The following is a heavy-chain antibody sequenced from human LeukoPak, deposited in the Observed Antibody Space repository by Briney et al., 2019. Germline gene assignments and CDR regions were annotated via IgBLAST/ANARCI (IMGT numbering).Heavy chain of an antibody. D-gene: IGHD2-2*01. Sequence: GGSLRLSCAASGFTFSSYAMSWVRQAPGKGLEWVSAISGSGGSTYYADSVKGRFTISRDNSKDTLYLQMNSLRAEDTAVYYCAKGPGDIVVVPAAPEFDPWGQGTLVTVSS. CDR2: ISGSGGST. CDR3: AKGPGDIVVVPAAPEFDP. CDR1: GFTFSSYA. V-gene: IGHV3-23*01. J-gene: IGHJ5*02.